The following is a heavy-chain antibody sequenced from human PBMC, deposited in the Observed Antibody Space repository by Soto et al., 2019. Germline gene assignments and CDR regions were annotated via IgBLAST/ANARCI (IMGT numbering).Heavy chain of an antibody. J-gene: IGHJ6*02. V-gene: IGHV4-59*08. D-gene: IGHD2-2*01. CDR1: GGSFSPNY. Sequence: NPSETLSLTCTVSGGSFSPNYWAWIRQPPGKGLEWIGYIYYGGRTSYNPSLKSRVTISLETSKSQFSLTLSSVTASDTAVYYCASGYCISTSCYRGHYYYYGMDVWGQGTTVTLS. CDR2: IYYGGRT. CDR3: ASGYCISTSCYRGHYYYYGMDV.